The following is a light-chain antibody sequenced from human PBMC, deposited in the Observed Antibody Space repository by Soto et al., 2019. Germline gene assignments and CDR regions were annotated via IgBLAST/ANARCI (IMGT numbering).Light chain of an antibody. V-gene: IGKV2-24*01. CDR1: QSLVHSDGNTY. Sequence: DIVMTQTPLSSPVTLGQPASISCRSSQSLVHSDGNTYLSWLHQRPGQPPRLLIYKISNRLSGVPDRFSGSGAGTDFTLKISRVEAEDVGVYYCMQATLLWTFGQGTKLEIK. J-gene: IGKJ2*02. CDR3: MQATLLWT. CDR2: KIS.